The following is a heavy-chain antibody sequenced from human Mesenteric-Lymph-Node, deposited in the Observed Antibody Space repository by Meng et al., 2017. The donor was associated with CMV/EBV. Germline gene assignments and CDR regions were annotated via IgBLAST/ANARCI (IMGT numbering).Heavy chain of an antibody. CDR1: GFTFSSYA. V-gene: IGHV3-23*01. CDR3: ATGQERYHY. J-gene: IGHJ4*02. Sequence: GESLKISCAASGFTFSSYAMSWVRQAPGKGLEWVSAISGSGGSTYYADSVKGRFTISRDNSKNTLYLQMNSLGAEDTAVYYCATGQERYHYWGQGTLVTVSS. CDR2: ISGSGGST. D-gene: IGHD1-1*01.